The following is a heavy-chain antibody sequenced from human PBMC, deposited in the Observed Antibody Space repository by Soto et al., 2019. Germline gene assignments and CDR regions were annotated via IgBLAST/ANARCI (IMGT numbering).Heavy chain of an antibody. J-gene: IGHJ4*02. V-gene: IGHV3-30-3*01. Sequence: QLHLVESGGGVVRPAESLRLSCVDSGFSFRTYPMHWVRQAPGKGLEWVALISYDGSSEAYGESVRDRFTVSRDNAKNTLYLQLNSLRPEDTAVYYCATSSGYLNYFDYWGQGTLVTVSS. D-gene: IGHD6-19*01. CDR2: ISYDGSSE. CDR3: ATSSGYLNYFDY. CDR1: GFSFRTYP.